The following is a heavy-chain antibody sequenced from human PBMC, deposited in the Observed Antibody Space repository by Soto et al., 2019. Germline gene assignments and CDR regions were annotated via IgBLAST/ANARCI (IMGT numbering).Heavy chain of an antibody. CDR3: SVPAGRGPLPFDY. CDR1: GGSFSGYY. Sequence: PSETLSLTCAVYGGSFSGYYRSWIRQPPGKGLEWIGEINHSGSTNYNPSLKSRVTVSVDTSKNQFSLKLSSVTAADTAVYYCSVPAGRGPLPFDYWGQGTLVTVS. D-gene: IGHD2-2*01. V-gene: IGHV4-34*01. CDR2: INHSGST. J-gene: IGHJ4*02.